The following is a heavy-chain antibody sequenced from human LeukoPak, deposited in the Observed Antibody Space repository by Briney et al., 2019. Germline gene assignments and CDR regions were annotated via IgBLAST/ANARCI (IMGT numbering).Heavy chain of an antibody. D-gene: IGHD3-10*01. V-gene: IGHV4-59*01. CDR3: ARVFDSGSQAYFYYMDV. CDR1: GGSISSYY. J-gene: IGHJ6*03. Sequence: PSETLSLTCTVSGGSISSYYRSWIRQPPGKGLEWIGFIYYSGSTHHNPSLKSRVTISVDTSKNQFSLKLSSVTAADTAVYYCARVFDSGSQAYFYYMDVWGKGTTVTISS. CDR2: IYYSGST.